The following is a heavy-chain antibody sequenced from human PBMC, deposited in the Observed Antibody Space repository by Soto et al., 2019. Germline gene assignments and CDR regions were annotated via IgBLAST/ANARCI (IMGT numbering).Heavy chain of an antibody. D-gene: IGHD2-8*01. CDR3: ARLIGDSWLDS. CDR1: GDSISNNRAT. CDR2: TYYRSNWYT. J-gene: IGHJ5*01. Sequence: QTLTLTCAISGDSISNNRATWDWIRQSPSRGLEWLGRTYYRSNWYTDYAVSVKGRITISPDTSNNQLSLQLNSVTPDDTAVYYCARLIGDSWLDSWGQGTLVTVS. V-gene: IGHV6-1*01.